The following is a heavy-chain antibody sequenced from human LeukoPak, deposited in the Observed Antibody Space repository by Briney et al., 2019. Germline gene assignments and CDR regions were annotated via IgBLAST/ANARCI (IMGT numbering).Heavy chain of an antibody. CDR3: ARGYCSSTSCYANWFDP. CDR2: ISAYNGNT. D-gene: IGHD2-2*01. CDR1: GYTFTSYG. Sequence: ASVKVSCKASGYTFTSYGISWVRQAPGQGLEWMGWISAYNGNTNYAQKLQGRVTMTTDTSTSTAYMELRSLRSDDTAVYYCARGYCSSTSCYANWFDPWGQGTLATVSS. J-gene: IGHJ5*02. V-gene: IGHV1-18*01.